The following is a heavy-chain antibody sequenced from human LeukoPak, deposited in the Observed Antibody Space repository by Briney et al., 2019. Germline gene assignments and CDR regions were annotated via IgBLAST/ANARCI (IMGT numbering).Heavy chain of an antibody. D-gene: IGHD2-2*01. CDR1: GGTFSNHA. V-gene: IGHV1-69*13. CDR2: IIPIFDSA. Sequence: SVKVSCKASGGTFSNHAISWVRQAPGQGLELRGGIIPIFDSAGYARKFQDRITIIADGSTNTAYMELYSLRPEDTAVYYCASGACSRTSCYSLDYWGQGTLVTVPS. J-gene: IGHJ4*02. CDR3: ASGACSRTSCYSLDY.